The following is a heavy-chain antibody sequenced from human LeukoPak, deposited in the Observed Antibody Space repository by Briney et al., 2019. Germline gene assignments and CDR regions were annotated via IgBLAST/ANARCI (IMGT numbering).Heavy chain of an antibody. Sequence: QAGGSLRLSCVASGFTFDDYAMHWVRQAPGKGLEWVAGISWNSVSIGYADSVKGRFTISRDNAKNSLYLQMNSLRAEDTALYYCAKDNYSSSLRYFDYWGQGTLVTVSS. V-gene: IGHV3-9*01. CDR1: GFTFDDYA. J-gene: IGHJ4*02. CDR2: ISWNSVSI. CDR3: AKDNYSSSLRYFDY. D-gene: IGHD6-13*01.